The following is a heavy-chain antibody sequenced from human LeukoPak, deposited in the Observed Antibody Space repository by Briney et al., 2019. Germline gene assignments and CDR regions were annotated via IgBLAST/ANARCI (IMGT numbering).Heavy chain of an antibody. D-gene: IGHD3-10*01. CDR1: DGSISSYY. CDR2: IYYSGST. V-gene: IGHV4-59*08. CDR3: ARQMVRGVYGIDV. Sequence: SETLSLTCTVSDGSISSYYWSWIRQPPGKGLEWIGYIYYSGSTNYNPSLKSRVTISVDTSKNQFSLKLSSVTAADTAVYYCARQMVRGVYGIDVWGQGTTVTVSS. J-gene: IGHJ6*02.